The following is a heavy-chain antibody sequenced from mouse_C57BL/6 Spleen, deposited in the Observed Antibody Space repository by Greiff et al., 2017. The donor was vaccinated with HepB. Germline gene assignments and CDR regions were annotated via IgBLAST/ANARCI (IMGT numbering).Heavy chain of an antibody. CDR2: FYTGSGSI. CDR3: ARHEPDCGSSPGYFDV. J-gene: IGHJ1*03. V-gene: IGHV1-62-2*01. Sequence: QVQLQQSGAELVKPGASVKLSCKASGYTFTEYTIHWVKQRPGQGLEWIGWFYTGSGSIKYNEKFKDKGTLTADKSSSTVYMELSSLTSEDSAVYDCARHEPDCGSSPGYFDVWGTGTTVTVSS. D-gene: IGHD1-1*01. CDR1: GYTFTEYT.